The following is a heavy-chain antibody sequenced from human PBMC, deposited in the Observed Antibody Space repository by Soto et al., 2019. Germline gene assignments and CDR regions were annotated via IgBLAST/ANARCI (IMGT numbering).Heavy chain of an antibody. V-gene: IGHV1-69*06. CDR3: ARDFYDYTGHDKYYYYGMVL. CDR2: IVPMFGSA. J-gene: IGHJ6*02. CDR1: GGTLNNYA. D-gene: IGHD5-12*01. Sequence: ASVKVSCKASGGTLNNYAISWVRQAPGQGLEWMGGIVPMFGSANSAQKFQGRLSFTADKSTNTVYMELGSLRSEDTAVYYCARDFYDYTGHDKYYYYGMVLWGQGTTVIVSS.